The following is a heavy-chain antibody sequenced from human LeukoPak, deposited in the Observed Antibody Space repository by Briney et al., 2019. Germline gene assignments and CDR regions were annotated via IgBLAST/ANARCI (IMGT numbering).Heavy chain of an antibody. CDR1: GFTFSSYG. J-gene: IGHJ4*02. CDR2: ISYDGSNK. CDR3: AKEHFDILTGSTRKTFDY. D-gene: IGHD3-9*01. V-gene: IGHV3-30*18. Sequence: GRSLRLSCAASGFTFSSYGMHWVRQAPGKGLEWVAVISYDGSNKYYADSVKGRFTISRDNSKNTLYLQMNSLRAEDTAVYYCAKEHFDILTGSTRKTFDYWGQGTLVTVSS.